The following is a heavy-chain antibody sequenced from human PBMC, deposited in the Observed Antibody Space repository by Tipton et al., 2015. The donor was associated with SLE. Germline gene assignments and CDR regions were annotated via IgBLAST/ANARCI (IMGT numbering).Heavy chain of an antibody. CDR3: ARVWEYCSSTSCYTLGMDV. D-gene: IGHD2-2*02. CDR2: IYYSGST. J-gene: IGHJ6*02. Sequence: TLSLTCTVSGGSISSGGYYWSWIRQPPGKGLEWIGYIYYSGSTNYNPSLKSRVTISVDTSKNQFSLKLSSVTAADTAVYYCARVWEYCSSTSCYTLGMDVWGQGTTVTVSS. CDR1: GGSISSGGYY. V-gene: IGHV4-61*08.